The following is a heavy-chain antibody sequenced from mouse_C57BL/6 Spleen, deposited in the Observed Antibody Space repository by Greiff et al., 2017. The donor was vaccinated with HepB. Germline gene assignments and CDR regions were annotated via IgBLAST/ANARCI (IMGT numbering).Heavy chain of an antibody. Sequence: QVQLQQPGAELVKPGASVKMSCKASGYTFTSYWITWVKQRPGQGLEWIGEIYPGSGSTNYNEKFKSKSTLTVDTSSSTAYMQLSSLTSEDSAVYYCARKGVATRAMDYWGQGTSVTVSS. CDR3: ARKGVATRAMDY. CDR1: GYTFTSYW. D-gene: IGHD1-1*01. J-gene: IGHJ4*01. CDR2: IYPGSGST. V-gene: IGHV1-55*01.